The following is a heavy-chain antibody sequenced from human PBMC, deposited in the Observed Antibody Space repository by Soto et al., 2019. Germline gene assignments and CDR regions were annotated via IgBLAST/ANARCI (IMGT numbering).Heavy chain of an antibody. D-gene: IGHD2-15*01. CDR3: AARYCSGGRCYSNH. V-gene: IGHV1-18*01. CDR1: GYTFTSYG. Sequence: AXVKVSCKASGYTFTSYGISWVRQAPGQGLEWMGWISAYNGNTNYAQKLQGRVTMTTDTSTSTAYMELRSLRSDDTAVYYCAARYCSGGRCYSNHWGQGTLVTVS. CDR2: ISAYNGNT. J-gene: IGHJ4*02.